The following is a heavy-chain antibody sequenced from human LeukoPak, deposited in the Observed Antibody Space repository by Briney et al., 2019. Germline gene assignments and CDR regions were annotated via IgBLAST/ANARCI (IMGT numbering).Heavy chain of an antibody. D-gene: IGHD6-13*01. CDR1: GGTFSSYA. J-gene: IGHJ2*01. CDR3: ARDRKWGSSWQQYWYFDL. Sequence: ASVKVSCKASGGTFSSYAISWVRQAPGQGLEWMGGIIPISGTANYAQKFQGRVTITTDESTSTAYMELSSLRSEDTAVYYCARDRKWGSSWQQYWYFDLWGRGTLVTVSS. V-gene: IGHV1-69*05. CDR2: IIPISGTA.